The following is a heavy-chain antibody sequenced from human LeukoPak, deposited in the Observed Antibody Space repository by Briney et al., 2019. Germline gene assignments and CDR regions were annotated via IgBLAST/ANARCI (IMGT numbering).Heavy chain of an antibody. CDR2: ISSSSSYI. J-gene: IGHJ6*02. V-gene: IGHV3-21*01. Sequence: GGSLRLSCAASGFTFSSYSMNWVRQAPGKGLEWVSPISSSSSYIYYADSVKGRFTISRDNAKNSLYLQMNSLRAEDTAVYYCARDLGVVAAKWHYYYGMDVWGQGTTVTVSS. CDR3: ARDLGVVAAKWHYYYGMDV. D-gene: IGHD2-15*01. CDR1: GFTFSSYS.